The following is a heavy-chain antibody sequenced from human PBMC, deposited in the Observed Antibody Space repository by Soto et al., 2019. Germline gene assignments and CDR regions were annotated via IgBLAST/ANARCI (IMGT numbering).Heavy chain of an antibody. CDR3: ARLHCSSTNCSYNYYYGMDV. CDR2: ITSSGSPI. J-gene: IGHJ6*02. CDR1: GFTFTNYE. D-gene: IGHD2-2*01. Sequence: RLSWGASGFTFTNYEMNWVRQAPGKWLDWVAYITSSGSPIYYADSVKGRFTISRDNVRNSLYLQMNSLRAEDTAVYYCARLHCSSTNCSYNYYYGMDVWGQGTTV. V-gene: IGHV3-48*03.